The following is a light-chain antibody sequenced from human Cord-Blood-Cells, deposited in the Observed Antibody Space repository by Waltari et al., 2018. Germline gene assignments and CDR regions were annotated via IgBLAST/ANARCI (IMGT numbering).Light chain of an antibody. CDR3: QQYYSYPLT. Sequence: AIRMTQSPSSFSASTGARVTITCRASQGISSYLACYQQKPGKAPKLLIYAASTLQSGVPSMFSGSGSGKDFTITISCLQSEDFATYYCQQYYSYPLTFGGGTKVEIK. V-gene: IGKV1-8*01. J-gene: IGKJ4*01. CDR2: AAS. CDR1: QGISSY.